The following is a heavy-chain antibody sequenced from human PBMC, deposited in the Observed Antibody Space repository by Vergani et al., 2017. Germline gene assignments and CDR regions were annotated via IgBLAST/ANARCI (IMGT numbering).Heavy chain of an antibody. D-gene: IGHD6-13*01. CDR1: GGSISSYY. CDR3: ASAYSSSWYPY. J-gene: IGHJ4*02. V-gene: IGHV4-59*01. CDR2: IYYSGST. Sequence: QVQLQESGPGLVKPSETLSLTCTVSGGSISSYYWSWIRQPPGKGLEWIGDIYYSGSTNYNPSLKSRVTISVDTAKNQFSLKLSSVTAADTAVYYCASAYSSSWYPYWGQGTLVTVSS.